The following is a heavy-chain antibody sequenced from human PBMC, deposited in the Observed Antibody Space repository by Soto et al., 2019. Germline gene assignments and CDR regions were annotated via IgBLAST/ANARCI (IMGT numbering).Heavy chain of an antibody. CDR2: IIPISDTT. Sequence: SYAISWVRQAPGQGLEWMGGIIPISDTTNYAQKFQGRVTITADESTSTAYMELSSLRSEDTAVYYCARSQGSSTSLEIYYYYYYGMDVWGQGTTVTVSS. V-gene: IGHV1-69*01. D-gene: IGHD2-2*01. J-gene: IGHJ6*02. CDR1: SYA. CDR3: ARSQGSSTSLEIYYYYYYGMDV.